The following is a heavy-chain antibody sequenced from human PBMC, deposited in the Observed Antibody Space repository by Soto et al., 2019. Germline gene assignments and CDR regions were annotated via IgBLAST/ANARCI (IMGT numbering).Heavy chain of an antibody. CDR2: MSYDGNTQ. D-gene: IGHD2-2*01. Sequence: GGSLRLSCAASGFSFSEYGMHWVRQAPGKGLEWVALMSYDGNTQYYADSVKGRFTISRDNSKNSLYLQMISLTAEDTAVYYCARDLAQRQPTPSFVTHPWGQGTLVTVSS. V-gene: IGHV3-30*03. CDR3: ARDLAQRQPTPSFVTHP. J-gene: IGHJ5*02. CDR1: GFSFSEYG.